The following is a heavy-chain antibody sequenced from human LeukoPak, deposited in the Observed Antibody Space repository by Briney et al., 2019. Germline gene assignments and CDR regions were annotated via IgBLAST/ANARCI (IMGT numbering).Heavy chain of an antibody. CDR3: ARDVAAPGGVYFDY. V-gene: IGHV3-66*01. Sequence: GGSLRLSCAASGFTVSSNSMSWVREAPGKGLGWVSVIYTGGTTYYADSVKGRFTISRDNSKNTLYLQMNSLRAEDTAVYYCARDVAAPGGVYFDYWGQGTLVTVSS. J-gene: IGHJ4*02. CDR2: IYTGGTT. D-gene: IGHD3-16*01. CDR1: GFTVSSNS.